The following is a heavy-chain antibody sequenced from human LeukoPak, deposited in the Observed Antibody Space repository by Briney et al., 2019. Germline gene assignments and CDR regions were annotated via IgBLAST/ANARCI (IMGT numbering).Heavy chain of an antibody. CDR2: IRNSGDII. CDR3: ARFVAAHYFDY. D-gene: IGHD6-19*01. CDR1: GFTFSDYY. V-gene: IGHV3-11*04. J-gene: IGHJ4*02. Sequence: GGSLRLSCAASGFTFSDYYMSWIRQAPGKGLEWVSYIRNSGDIIHYADSVRGRFTISRDNAKNSLYLQMNSLRAEDTAVYYCARFVAAHYFDYWGQGTLVIVSS.